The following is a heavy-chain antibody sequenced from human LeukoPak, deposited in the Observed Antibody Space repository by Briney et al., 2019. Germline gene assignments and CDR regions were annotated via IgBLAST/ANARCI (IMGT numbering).Heavy chain of an antibody. CDR1: GYTFIGYY. Sequence: ASVKVSCKASGYTFIGYYMHWVRQAPGQGLEWMGWINPNSGGTNYAQKFQGRVTMTRDTSISTAYMELSRLRSDDTAVYYCARWNGDYGGFDYWGQGTLVTVSS. CDR2: INPNSGGT. D-gene: IGHD4/OR15-4a*01. J-gene: IGHJ4*02. CDR3: ARWNGDYGGFDY. V-gene: IGHV1-2*02.